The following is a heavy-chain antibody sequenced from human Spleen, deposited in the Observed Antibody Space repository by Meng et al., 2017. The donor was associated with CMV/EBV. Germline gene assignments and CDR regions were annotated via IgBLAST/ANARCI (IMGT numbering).Heavy chain of an antibody. CDR2: ISANNGNT. J-gene: IGHJ4*02. D-gene: IGHD6-19*01. CDR1: GYTFNSYG. Sequence: SGYTFNSYGMSWVRQAPGQGLEWMGRISANNGNTNYAQKFQGRVTMTTDTSTSTAYMELRSLRSDDTAVYYCARGVGVAGTRRFDYWGQGTLVTVSS. CDR3: ARGVGVAGTRRFDY. V-gene: IGHV1-18*01.